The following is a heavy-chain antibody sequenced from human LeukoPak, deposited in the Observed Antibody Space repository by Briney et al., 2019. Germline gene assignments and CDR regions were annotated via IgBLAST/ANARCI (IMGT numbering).Heavy chain of an antibody. J-gene: IGHJ3*02. CDR3: ASPYDYGDHYLDALHI. D-gene: IGHD4-17*01. Sequence: ASVKVSCKASGDTFSSFAVSWVRQAPGQGLEWMGWIIPLFGTADYAQRCQGRVTISADNSLNTAYLELSSLTSEDTAVYYCASPYDYGDHYLDALHIWGQGTIVTVSS. V-gene: IGHV1-69*06. CDR2: IIPLFGTA. CDR1: GDTFSSFA.